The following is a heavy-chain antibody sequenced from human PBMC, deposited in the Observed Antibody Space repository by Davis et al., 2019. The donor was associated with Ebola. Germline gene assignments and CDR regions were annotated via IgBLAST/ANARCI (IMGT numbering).Heavy chain of an antibody. V-gene: IGHV1-2*06. J-gene: IGHJ3*02. D-gene: IGHD3-22*01. Sequence: AASVKVSCKASGYTFTGYYMHWVRQAPGQGLEWMGRINPNSGGTNYAQKFQGRVTMTRDTSISTAYMELSRLRSDDTAVYYCARDLGDSGSGYYSGAFDIWGQGTMVTVSS. CDR2: INPNSGGT. CDR3: ARDLGDSGSGYYSGAFDI. CDR1: GYTFTGYY.